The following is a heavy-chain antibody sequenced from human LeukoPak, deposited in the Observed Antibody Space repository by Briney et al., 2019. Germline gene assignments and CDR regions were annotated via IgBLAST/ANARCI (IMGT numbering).Heavy chain of an antibody. CDR2: ISYDESNK. Sequence: GKSLTLSCAASGFTLRSHGMHWVRQAPGKGLEWVAVISYDESNKHYADSVKGRFTISRDTSRNTLYLQMDSLRAGDTALYYCAKDSSTGWYYFDYWGQGTVVTVSS. V-gene: IGHV3-30*18. D-gene: IGHD2-2*01. J-gene: IGHJ4*02. CDR3: AKDSSTGWYYFDY. CDR1: GFTLRSHG.